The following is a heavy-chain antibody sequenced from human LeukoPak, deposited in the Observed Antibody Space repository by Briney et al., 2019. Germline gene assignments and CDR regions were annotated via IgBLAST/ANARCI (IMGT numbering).Heavy chain of an antibody. V-gene: IGHV4-30-2*01. CDR1: GGSISSGGYY. CDR2: IYHSGST. J-gene: IGHJ4*02. D-gene: IGHD1-26*01. CDR3: ARESVGATPGYFDY. Sequence: PSQTLSLTCTVSGGSISSGGYYWSWIRQPPGKGLEWIGYIYHSGSTYYNPSLKSRVTISVDRSKNQFSLKLSSVTAADTAVYYCARESVGATPGYFDYWGQGTLVTVSS.